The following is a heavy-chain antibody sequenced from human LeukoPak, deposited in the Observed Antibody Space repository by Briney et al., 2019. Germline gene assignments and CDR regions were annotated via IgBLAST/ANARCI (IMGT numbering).Heavy chain of an antibody. D-gene: IGHD6-19*01. V-gene: IGHV3-30*03. J-gene: IGHJ6*02. CDR1: GFTFNSYG. CDR3: VTDSDVAALYSFYGMDV. CDR2: ISYDGHTK. Sequence: SRRLAWAADGFTFNSYGMHWVRQAAGKGLEWVALISYDGHTKYYADSVTGRFTIFRDTSKNTLSLQMNSLRVEDTAVYYCVTDSDVAALYSFYGMDVWGQGTTVTVSS.